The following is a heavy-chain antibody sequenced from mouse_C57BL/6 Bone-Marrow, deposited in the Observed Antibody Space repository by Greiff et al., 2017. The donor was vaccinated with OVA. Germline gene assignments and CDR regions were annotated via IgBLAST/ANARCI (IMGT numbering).Heavy chain of an antibody. CDR2: IDPSDSYT. D-gene: IGHD1-1*02. J-gene: IGHJ3*01. Sequence: VQLQQPGAELVRPGTSVKLSCKASGYTFTSYWMHWVKQRPGQGLEWIGVIDPSDSYTNYNQKFKGKATLTVDTSSSTAYMQLSSLTSEDSAVYYCARWVGSLAWFAYWGQGTLVTVSA. V-gene: IGHV1-59*01. CDR3: ARWVGSLAWFAY. CDR1: GYTFTSYW.